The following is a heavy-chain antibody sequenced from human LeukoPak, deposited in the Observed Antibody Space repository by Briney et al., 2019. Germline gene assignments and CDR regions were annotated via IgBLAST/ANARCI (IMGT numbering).Heavy chain of an antibody. CDR1: GGTFSSYA. Sequence: GASVKVSCKASGGTFSSYAISSVRQAPGQGLEWMGRIIPILGIANYAQKFQGRVTITADKSTSTAYMELSSLRSEDTAVYYCAGSQWELDWFDPWGQGTLVTVSS. D-gene: IGHD1-26*01. J-gene: IGHJ5*02. CDR2: IIPILGIA. CDR3: AGSQWELDWFDP. V-gene: IGHV1-69*04.